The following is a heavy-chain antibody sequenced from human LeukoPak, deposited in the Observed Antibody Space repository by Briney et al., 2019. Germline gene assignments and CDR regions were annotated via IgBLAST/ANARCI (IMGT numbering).Heavy chain of an antibody. CDR1: GFTFSSYD. CDR3: ASARGGSYGDDAFDI. V-gene: IGHV3-13*01. J-gene: IGHJ3*02. D-gene: IGHD1-26*01. Sequence: GGSLRLSCAASGFTFSSYDMHWVRQATGKGLEWVSAIGTAGDTYYPGSVKGRFTISRENAKNSLYLQMNSLRAGDTAVYYCASARGGSYGDDAFDIWGQGTMVTVSS. CDR2: IGTAGDT.